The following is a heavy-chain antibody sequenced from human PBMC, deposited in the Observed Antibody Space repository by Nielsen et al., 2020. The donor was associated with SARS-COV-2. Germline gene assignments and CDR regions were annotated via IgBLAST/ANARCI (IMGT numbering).Heavy chain of an antibody. CDR3: AKYYYSGLDV. CDR2: IYHYGRT. V-gene: IGHV4-59*01. Sequence: SETLSLTCAVSGGSITSYYWSWIRQPPGKGLEWIGYIYHYGRTDFNPSLESRATISVDTSKNQLSLKLSSVTAADTAVYYCAKYYYSGLDVWGQGTTVAVSS. CDR1: GGSITSYY. J-gene: IGHJ6*02.